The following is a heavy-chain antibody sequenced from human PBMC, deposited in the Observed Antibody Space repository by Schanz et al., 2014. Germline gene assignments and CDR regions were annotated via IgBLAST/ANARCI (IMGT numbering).Heavy chain of an antibody. D-gene: IGHD3-10*02. Sequence: EVHLKESGGGLVQPGGSQRLSCAVSGFTFSNCDMTWVRQAPGKGLEWVAIIDGRGITTFYADSVKGRFTISRDNAKNTVYLQMNSLRDDDTAVYYCAKRFHCSGSHPFDYWGQGTLVTVSS. V-gene: IGHV3-23*01. CDR2: IDGRGITT. J-gene: IGHJ4*02. CDR3: AKRFHCSGSHPFDY. CDR1: GFTFSNCD.